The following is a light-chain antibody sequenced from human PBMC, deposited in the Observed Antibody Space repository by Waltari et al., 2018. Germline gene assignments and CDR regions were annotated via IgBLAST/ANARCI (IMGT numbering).Light chain of an antibody. CDR2: EVT. V-gene: IGLV2-8*01. Sequence: QSALTQPPPASGSPGQSVTISCTGTTSDVGGYDYVSWYQQHPGKAPKLMIYEVTKRPSGVPDRFSGSESGNTASLTVSGLQAEDEADYYCSSYAGSNNLVFGGGTKLTVL. CDR1: TSDVGGYDY. CDR3: SSYAGSNNLV. J-gene: IGLJ2*01.